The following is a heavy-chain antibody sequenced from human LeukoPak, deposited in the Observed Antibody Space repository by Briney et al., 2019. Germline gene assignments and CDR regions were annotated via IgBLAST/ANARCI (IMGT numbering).Heavy chain of an antibody. CDR3: ARVGYSYGYYYSGMDV. J-gene: IGHJ6*02. Sequence: TGGSLRLSCAASGFTFSSFEMNWVRQAPGKGLEWVSYISSSGSTIHSADSVKGRFTISRDNAKNSLYLQMNSLRAEDTAVYYCARVGYSYGYYYSGMDVWGQGTTVTVSS. D-gene: IGHD5-18*01. CDR2: ISSSGSTI. CDR1: GFTFSSFE. V-gene: IGHV3-48*03.